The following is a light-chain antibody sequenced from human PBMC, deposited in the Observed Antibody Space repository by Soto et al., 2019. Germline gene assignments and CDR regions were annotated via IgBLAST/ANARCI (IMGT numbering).Light chain of an antibody. J-gene: IGKJ1*01. Sequence: EIVLTQSPGTLSLSPGERVTLSCRASQSVSSSYLAWYQQKPGQAPRLLIYGVSNRATGIPDRFSGSGSGTDFTLTISRLEPEDFAVYYCQQYGSSPTTFGQGTKVEIK. CDR3: QQYGSSPTT. V-gene: IGKV3-20*01. CDR2: GVS. CDR1: QSVSSSY.